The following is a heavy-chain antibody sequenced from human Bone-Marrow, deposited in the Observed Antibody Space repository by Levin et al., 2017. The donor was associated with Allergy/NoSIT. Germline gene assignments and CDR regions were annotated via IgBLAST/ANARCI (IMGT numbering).Heavy chain of an antibody. CDR1: GITFRDYG. CDR3: AKDRRVGYYYYYGMDV. CDR2: ISHDGTNK. Sequence: GGSLRLSCAASGITFRDYGMHWVRQAPGKGLDWVAIISHDGTNKYYGDSVRGRVTISRDNSKNTLYLQLNNLRPEDTAVYYCAKDRRVGYYYYYGMDVWGQGTTVIVSS. D-gene: IGHD2-21*01. V-gene: IGHV3-30*18. J-gene: IGHJ6*02.